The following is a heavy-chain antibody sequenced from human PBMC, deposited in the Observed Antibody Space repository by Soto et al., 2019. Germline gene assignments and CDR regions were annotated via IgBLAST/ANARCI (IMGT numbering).Heavy chain of an antibody. CDR2: ISDYNGNI. CDR1: GYTFTSYG. J-gene: IGHJ6*04. CDR3: ARDLFQWPPLGYYGMDV. D-gene: IGHD6-19*01. V-gene: IGHV1-18*01. Sequence: GASVKVSCKASGYTFTSYGISWVRQAPGQGLEWMGWISDYNGNINYAQKFQGRVTMTTDTSTSTAYMELRSLRSDDTAVYYCARDLFQWPPLGYYGMDVWGKGTTVTVPS.